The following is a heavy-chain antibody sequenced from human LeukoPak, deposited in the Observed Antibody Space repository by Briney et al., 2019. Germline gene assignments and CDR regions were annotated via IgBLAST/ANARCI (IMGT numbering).Heavy chain of an antibody. CDR3: TRDLPVPSLVRGIIIYGLIDY. V-gene: IGHV3-21*06. CDR2: ISPDGETT. CDR1: GFTFSSIS. Sequence: GGSLRLSCEASGFTFSSISMNWVRQAPGKGLEWVSSISPDGETTYHADSVKGRFTTSRDNAKSSLYLQMNSLRAEDTALYYCTRDLPVPSLVRGIIIYGLIDYWGQGTLVTVSS. D-gene: IGHD3-10*01. J-gene: IGHJ4*02.